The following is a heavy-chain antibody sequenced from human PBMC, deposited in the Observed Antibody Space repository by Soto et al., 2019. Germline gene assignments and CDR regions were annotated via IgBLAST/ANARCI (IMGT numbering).Heavy chain of an antibody. V-gene: IGHV4-39*01. D-gene: IGHD2-15*01. CDR3: VCFFQGDDGIRGLCTVSAFLLNRSSDL. CDR2: IYESGST. J-gene: IGHJ2*01. Sequence: PGKVLEWIGSIYESGSTYYNTSLKSRVTLSVDTSKKQFSLKLSSVTAADTAVYYCVCFFQGDDGIRGLCTVSAFLLNRSSDL.